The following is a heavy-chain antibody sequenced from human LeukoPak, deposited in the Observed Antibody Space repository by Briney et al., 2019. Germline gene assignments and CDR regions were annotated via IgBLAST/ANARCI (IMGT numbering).Heavy chain of an antibody. CDR1: GYTFTGYY. CDR3: ARLGYCSSTSCYSNDY. CDR2: INPNSGGT. D-gene: IGHD2-2*01. Sequence: ASVKLSCTASGYTFTGYYMHWVRQAPGQGLEWMGWINPNSGGTNYAQKFQGRVTMTRDTSISTAYMELSRLRSDDTAVYYCARLGYCSSTSCYSNDYWGQGTQVTVSS. V-gene: IGHV1-2*02. J-gene: IGHJ4*02.